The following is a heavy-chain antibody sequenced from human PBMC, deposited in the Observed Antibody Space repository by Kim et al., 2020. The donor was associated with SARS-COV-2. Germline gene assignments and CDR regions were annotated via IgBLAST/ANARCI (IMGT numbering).Heavy chain of an antibody. J-gene: IGHJ4*02. CDR3: AKRTSETTFDY. CDR1: GGSISSSNYY. Sequence: SETLSLTCTVSGGSISSSNYYWGWIRQPPGKGLEWIGTIHYSGNTYYNPSLKSRLTMSVDTSKNQFSLRLTSVTAADTAVYYCAKRTSETTFDYWGQGTLGTVSA. D-gene: IGHD3-3*01. V-gene: IGHV4-39*01. CDR2: IHYSGNT.